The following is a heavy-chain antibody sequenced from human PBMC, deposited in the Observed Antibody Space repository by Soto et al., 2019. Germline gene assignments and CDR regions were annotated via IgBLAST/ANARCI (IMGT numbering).Heavy chain of an antibody. D-gene: IGHD5-12*01. CDR3: ARGRDIVATIGFDF. CDR2: ILSTGTTI. V-gene: IGHV3-48*03. CDR1: GFSFSDYE. Sequence: PGGSLRLSCAASGFSFSDYEMNWVRQAPGKGLEWVAYILSTGTTIYYADSVKGRFTISRDNAKNSLYLQMNSLRVEDTAVYYCARGRDIVATIGFDFWGLGTLVTVSS. J-gene: IGHJ4*02.